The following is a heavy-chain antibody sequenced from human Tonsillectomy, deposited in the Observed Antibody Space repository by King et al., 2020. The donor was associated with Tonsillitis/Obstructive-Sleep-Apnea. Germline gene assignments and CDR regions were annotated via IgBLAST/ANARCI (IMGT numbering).Heavy chain of an antibody. CDR3: AREEGGVVRIAVYCDY. V-gene: IGHV1-18*01. J-gene: IGHJ4*02. D-gene: IGHD2-21*01. CDR2: ISAYNGHT. CDR1: GYTFTNYG. Sequence: VQLVESGAEVKKPGASVKVSCKASGYTFTNYGISWVRQAPGQGLEWMGWISAYNGHTYYAQRLQGRVTMTTDTSTSTAYLELRNLRSDDTAVYYCAREEGGVVRIAVYCDYWGQGTLVTVSS.